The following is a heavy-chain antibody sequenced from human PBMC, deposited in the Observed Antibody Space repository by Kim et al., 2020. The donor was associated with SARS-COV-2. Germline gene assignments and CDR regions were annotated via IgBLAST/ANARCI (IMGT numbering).Heavy chain of an antibody. CDR2: IYSGGST. V-gene: IGHV3-53*01. J-gene: IGHJ6*02. CDR3: AREEDQPPSYYGMDV. CDR1: GFTVSSNY. Sequence: GGSLRLSCAASGFTVSSNYMSWVRQAPGKGLEWVSVIYSGGSTYYADSVKGRFTISRDNSKNTLYLQMNSLRAEDTAVYYCAREEDQPPSYYGMDVWGQGTTVTVSS.